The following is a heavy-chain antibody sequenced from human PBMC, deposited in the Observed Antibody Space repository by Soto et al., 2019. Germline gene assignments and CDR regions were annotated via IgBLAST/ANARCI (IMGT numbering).Heavy chain of an antibody. Sequence: SVKVSCKASGFTFTSSAVQWVRQARGQRLEWIGWIVVGSGNTNYAQKFQERVTITRDMSTSTAYMELSSLRSEDTAVYYCAAGHLSSSWYPDTFDIWGQGTMVTVSS. V-gene: IGHV1-58*01. J-gene: IGHJ3*02. D-gene: IGHD6-13*01. CDR1: GFTFTSSA. CDR3: AAGHLSSSWYPDTFDI. CDR2: IVVGSGNT.